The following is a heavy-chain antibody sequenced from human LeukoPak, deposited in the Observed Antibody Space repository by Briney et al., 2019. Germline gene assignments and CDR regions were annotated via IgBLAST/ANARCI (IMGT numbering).Heavy chain of an antibody. D-gene: IGHD2-15*01. J-gene: IGHJ5*02. CDR1: GDSITSAFH. V-gene: IGHV4-38-2*02. Sequence: SETLSLTCAVSGDSITSAFHWGWVRQPPGKGLEWIGSISHSGTTYYALSFKSRLTISLDPSKNQLSLKLSSVTAADTAVFFCARDHLACSGDTCFSAHWFDPWGHGTLVIVSS. CDR2: ISHSGTT. CDR3: ARDHLACSGDTCFSAHWFDP.